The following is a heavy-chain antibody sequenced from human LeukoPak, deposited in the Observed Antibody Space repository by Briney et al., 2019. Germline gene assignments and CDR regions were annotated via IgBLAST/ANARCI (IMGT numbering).Heavy chain of an antibody. V-gene: IGHV4-34*01. CDR3: AREPVVPAAIAWFDP. CDR2: INHSGST. D-gene: IGHD2-2*02. J-gene: IGHJ5*02. Sequence: SETLSLTCAVYGGSFSGYYWSWIRQPPGKGLEWIGEINHSGSTYYNPSLKSRVTISVDTSKNQFSLKLSSVTAADTAVYYCAREPVVPAAIAWFDPWGQGTLVTVSS. CDR1: GGSFSGYY.